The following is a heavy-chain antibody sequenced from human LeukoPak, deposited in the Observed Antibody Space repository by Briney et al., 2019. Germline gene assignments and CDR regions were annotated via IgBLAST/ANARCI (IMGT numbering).Heavy chain of an antibody. CDR2: ISYDGSNK. V-gene: IGHV3-30*04. Sequence: GGSLRLSCAASGFTFSSYAMHWVRQAPGKGLEWVAVISYDGSNKYYADSVKGRFTISRDNSKNTLYLQMNSLRAEDTAVYYCAKPRERWYFDYWGQGTLVTVSS. D-gene: IGHD1-26*01. J-gene: IGHJ4*02. CDR1: GFTFSSYA. CDR3: AKPRERWYFDY.